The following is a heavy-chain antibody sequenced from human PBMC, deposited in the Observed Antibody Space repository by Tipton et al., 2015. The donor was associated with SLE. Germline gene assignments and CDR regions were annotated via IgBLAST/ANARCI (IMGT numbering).Heavy chain of an antibody. D-gene: IGHD2-15*01. Sequence: TLSLTCTVSGATISSSSYYWGWIRQPPGKGLEWIGNIFYSGSTNYNPSLKSRVSISVDTSKNQFSLRLNSVTAADTAVYSCAKIEDIRYYLGLDVWGRGTTVPVSS. V-gene: IGHV4-39*07. CDR1: GATISSSSYY. J-gene: IGHJ6*02. CDR3: AKIEDIRYYLGLDV. CDR2: IFYSGST.